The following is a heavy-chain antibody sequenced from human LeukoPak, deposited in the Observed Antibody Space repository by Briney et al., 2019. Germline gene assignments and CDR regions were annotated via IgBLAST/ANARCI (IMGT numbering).Heavy chain of an antibody. CDR3: ARESPPPRAWYPYYFDY. Sequence: PGGSLRLSCAASGFTVSSNYMSWVRQAPGKGLEWVSVIYSGGSTYYADSVKGRFTFSRDNSKNTLYLQMNSLRAEDTAVYYCARESPPPRAWYPYYFDYWGQGTLVTVSS. D-gene: IGHD6-13*01. CDR2: IYSGGST. V-gene: IGHV3-53*01. J-gene: IGHJ4*02. CDR1: GFTVSSNY.